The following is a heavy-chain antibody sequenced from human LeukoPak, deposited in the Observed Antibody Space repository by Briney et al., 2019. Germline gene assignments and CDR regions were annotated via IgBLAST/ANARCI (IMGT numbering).Heavy chain of an antibody. Sequence: GASVKVSCKASGGTFNNYAISWVRQAPGQGLEWMGWISAYNGNTNYAQKLQGRVTMTTDTSTSTAYMELRSLRSDDTAVYYCARDYTAGIAVAGTNYYYYGMDVWGQGTTVTVSS. CDR3: ARDYTAGIAVAGTNYYYYGMDV. J-gene: IGHJ6*02. D-gene: IGHD6-19*01. V-gene: IGHV1-18*01. CDR1: GGTFNNYA. CDR2: ISAYNGNT.